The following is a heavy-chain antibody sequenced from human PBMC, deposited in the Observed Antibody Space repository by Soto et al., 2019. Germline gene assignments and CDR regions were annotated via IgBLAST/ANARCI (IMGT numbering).Heavy chain of an antibody. CDR1: GYTFTSYG. J-gene: IGHJ5*02. Sequence: QVQLVQSGAEVKKPGASVKVSCKASGYTFTSYGISWVRQAPGQGLEWMGWISAYNGNTNYAQKLQGRVTMTTDTCTSTAYMELRRLRSDDTAVYYCARDLGQQRFHPVNWFDPWGQGTLVAASS. D-gene: IGHD6-13*01. V-gene: IGHV1-18*04. CDR2: ISAYNGNT. CDR3: ARDLGQQRFHPVNWFDP.